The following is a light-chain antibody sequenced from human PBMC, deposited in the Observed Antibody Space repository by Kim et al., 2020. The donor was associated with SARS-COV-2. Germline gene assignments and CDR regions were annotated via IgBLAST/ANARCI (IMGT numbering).Light chain of an antibody. CDR1: QAISNN. J-gene: IGKJ1*01. Sequence: ASVGDRVPITCRASQAISNNLAWYQHTPGKVPKLLISAASTLQSGVPSRFSGSGSGTDFTLTISSLQPEDVATYYCQKYNSAPWTFGQVTKVEIK. CDR3: QKYNSAPWT. V-gene: IGKV1-27*01. CDR2: AAS.